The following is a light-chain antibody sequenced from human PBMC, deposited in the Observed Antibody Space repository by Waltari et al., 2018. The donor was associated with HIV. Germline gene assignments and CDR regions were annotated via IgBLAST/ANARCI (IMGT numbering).Light chain of an antibody. CDR1: ALTKRY. Sequence: DLTQPPSVSVPPGQTATITCTGDALTKRYGYWYQKKSGQAPVLLVNKDTERLSGITERLSGASSGTSLTLTINEVRAEDEAEYYCQSSDSSGVDFVVFGGGTKLTV. CDR3: QSSDSSGVDFVV. CDR2: KDT. V-gene: IGLV3-25*03. J-gene: IGLJ2*01.